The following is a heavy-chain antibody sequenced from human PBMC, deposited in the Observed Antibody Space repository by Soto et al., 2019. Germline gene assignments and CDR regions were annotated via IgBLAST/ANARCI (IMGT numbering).Heavy chain of an antibody. Sequence: QVQLQESGPGLVKPSETLSLTCTVSGSPISSYYWSWFRQPPGQGLEWVGYIYYTGTTTYNPSLKSRVTVSLDTSKRPFSLKLRSVTAADTALYYCARLGDYYQAFDYWGQGALVTVSS. CDR1: GSPISSYY. CDR3: ARLGDYYQAFDY. J-gene: IGHJ4*01. CDR2: IYYTGTT. V-gene: IGHV4-59*08. D-gene: IGHD3-22*01.